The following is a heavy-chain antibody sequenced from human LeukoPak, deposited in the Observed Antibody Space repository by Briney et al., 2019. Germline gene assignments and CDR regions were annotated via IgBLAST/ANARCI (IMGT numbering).Heavy chain of an antibody. J-gene: IGHJ6*02. D-gene: IGHD3-22*01. CDR1: GFTFSSYA. CDR3: ARGGDYYDSSGYYHAYYYGMDV. V-gene: IGHV3-30-3*01. Sequence: TGGSLRLSCAASGFTFSSYAMHWVRQAPGKGLEWVAVISYDGSNKYYADSVKGRFTISRDNSKNTLYLQMNSLRAEDTAVYYCARGGDYYDSSGYYHAYYYGMDVWGQGTTVTVSS. CDR2: ISYDGSNK.